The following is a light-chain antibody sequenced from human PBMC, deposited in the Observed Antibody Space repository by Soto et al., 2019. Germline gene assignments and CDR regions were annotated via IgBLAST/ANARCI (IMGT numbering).Light chain of an antibody. CDR2: DAS. J-gene: IGKJ4*01. Sequence: IVLTQSPATLSLSPGERATLSCRASQSVSLSLAWYQQKPGQAPRLLISDASHRATGIPARFSGSGSGTDFTLTISSLEPEDFAVYYCQQRWNWPLTFGGGTKVEIK. CDR1: QSVSLS. V-gene: IGKV3-11*01. CDR3: QQRWNWPLT.